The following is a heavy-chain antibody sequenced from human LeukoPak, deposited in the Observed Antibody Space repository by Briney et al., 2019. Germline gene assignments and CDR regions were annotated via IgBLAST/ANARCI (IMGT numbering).Heavy chain of an antibody. V-gene: IGHV3-21*01. Sequence: GGSLRLSCAASGFTFSSYNMNWVRQDPGKGLEWVSSISSNSNYINYADSVKGRFTISRDNAKNSLYLQMNSLRAEDTAVYYCARDKAGATFWGQGTLVTVSS. D-gene: IGHD1-26*01. CDR2: ISSNSNYI. CDR3: ARDKAGATF. J-gene: IGHJ4*02. CDR1: GFTFSSYN.